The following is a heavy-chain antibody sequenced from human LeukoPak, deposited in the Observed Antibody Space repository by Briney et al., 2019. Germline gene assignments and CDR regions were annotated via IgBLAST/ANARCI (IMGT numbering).Heavy chain of an antibody. CDR3: ATDYYDSSGYYYSAAFDI. Sequence: SETLSLTCAVSGGSISSGGYSWSWIRQPPGKGLEWIGYIYHSGSTYYNPSLKSRVTISVDRSKTQFSLKLSSVTAADTAMYYCATDYYDSSGYYYSAAFDIWGQGTMVTVSS. V-gene: IGHV4-30-2*01. CDR2: IYHSGST. J-gene: IGHJ3*02. D-gene: IGHD3-22*01. CDR1: GGSISSGGYS.